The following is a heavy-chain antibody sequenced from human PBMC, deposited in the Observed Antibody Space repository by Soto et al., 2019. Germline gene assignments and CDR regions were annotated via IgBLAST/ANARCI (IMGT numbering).Heavy chain of an antibody. D-gene: IGHD3-9*01. CDR2: IYYSGST. CDR1: GGSISSSSYY. CDR3: ASPDILTDYGMDV. J-gene: IGHJ6*02. V-gene: IGHV4-39*01. Sequence: KPSETLSLTCTVSGGSISSSSYYWGWIRQPPGKGLEWIGSIYYSGSTYYNPSLKSRVTISVDTSKNQFSLKLSSVTAADTAVYYCASPDILTDYGMDVWGQGTTVTRLL.